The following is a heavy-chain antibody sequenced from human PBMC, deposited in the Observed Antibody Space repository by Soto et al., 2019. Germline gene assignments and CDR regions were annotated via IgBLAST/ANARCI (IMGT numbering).Heavy chain of an antibody. CDR3: TCYDGSGYYYYYYGLDG. Sequence: GGSLRLSCAASGFTFSGSAMHWVRQASGKGLEWVGRIRSKANSYATAYAASVKGRFTISRDDSKNTSYLQMNSLKTEDTAVYYCTCYDGSGYYYYYYGLDGWGQGTTVTVSS. CDR1: GFTFSGSA. CDR2: IRSKANSYAT. V-gene: IGHV3-73*01. D-gene: IGHD3-22*01. J-gene: IGHJ6*02.